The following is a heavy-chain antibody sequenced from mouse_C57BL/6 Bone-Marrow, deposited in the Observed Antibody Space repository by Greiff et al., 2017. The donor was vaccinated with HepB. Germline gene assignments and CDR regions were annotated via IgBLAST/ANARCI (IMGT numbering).Heavy chain of an antibody. CDR1: GYSFTDYN. V-gene: IGHV1-39*01. J-gene: IGHJ3*01. CDR2: INPNYGTT. Sequence: LVEPGASVKISCKASGYSFTDYNMNWVKQSNGKSLEWIGVINPNYGTTSYNQKFKGKATLTVDQSSSTAYMQLNSLTSEDSAVYYCARGAYYYGSRWFAYWGQGTLVTVSA. D-gene: IGHD1-1*01. CDR3: ARGAYYYGSRWFAY.